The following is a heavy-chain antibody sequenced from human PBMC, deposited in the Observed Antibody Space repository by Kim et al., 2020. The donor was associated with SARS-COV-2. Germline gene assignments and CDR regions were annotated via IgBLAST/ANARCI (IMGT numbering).Heavy chain of an antibody. V-gene: IGHV4-59*08. J-gene: IGHJ1*01. CDR3: ARRETRALFTSD. D-gene: IGHD3-10*02. Sequence: SETLSLTCTVSGDSMSADYWNWIRQSPGKGLEWIGYVYFRGTTSYNPSLKSRVTISIDMSKSQFSLKLNSVTAADTAVNYCARRETRALFTSDWG. CDR1: GDSMSADY. CDR2: VYFRGTT.